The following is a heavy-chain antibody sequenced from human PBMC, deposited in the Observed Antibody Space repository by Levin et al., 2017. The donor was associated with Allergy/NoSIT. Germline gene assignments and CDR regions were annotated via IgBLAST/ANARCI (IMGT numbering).Heavy chain of an antibody. V-gene: IGHV3-74*01. CDR1: GFTFSNYW. Sequence: GGSLRLSCAASGFTFSNYWMHWVRQAPGKGLVWVSHINSDGSNTNYANSVKGRFTISRDNAKNTLYLQMNSLRAEDTAVYYCARGGCSSTSCLDSWGQGTLVTVSP. CDR3: ARGGCSSTSCLDS. CDR2: INSDGSNT. D-gene: IGHD2-2*01. J-gene: IGHJ5*01.